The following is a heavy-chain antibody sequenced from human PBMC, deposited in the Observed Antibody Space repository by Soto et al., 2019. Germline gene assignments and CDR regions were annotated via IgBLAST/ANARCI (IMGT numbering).Heavy chain of an antibody. D-gene: IGHD3-16*01. CDR3: ARFGWPNAFDI. Sequence: GGSLRLSCAASGFTFSSYAMSWVRQAPGKGLEWVSAISGSGGSTYYADSVKGRFTISRDNSKNTLYLQMNSLRSDDTAVYYCARFGWPNAFDIWGQGTMVTVSS. CDR1: GFTFSSYA. J-gene: IGHJ3*02. CDR2: ISGSGGST. V-gene: IGHV3-23*01.